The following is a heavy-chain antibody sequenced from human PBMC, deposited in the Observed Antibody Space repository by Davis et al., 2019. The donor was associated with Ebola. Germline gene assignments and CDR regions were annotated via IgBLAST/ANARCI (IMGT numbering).Heavy chain of an antibody. CDR2: IRNKANSYTI. Sequence: GESLKISCAASGFTFSDHYMDWVRQAPGQGMEWVARIRNKANSYTIEYAASVKGRFTISRDASRSSLYLQMSSLQTEDTAVYYCARAGSSTWRDFDYWGQGTLVTVSS. CDR3: ARAGSSTWRDFDY. J-gene: IGHJ4*02. CDR1: GFTFSDHY. V-gene: IGHV3-72*01. D-gene: IGHD2-2*01.